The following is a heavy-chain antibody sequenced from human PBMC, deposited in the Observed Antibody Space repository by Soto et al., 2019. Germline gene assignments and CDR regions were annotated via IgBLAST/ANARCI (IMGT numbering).Heavy chain of an antibody. CDR2: IYYSGST. CDR3: ARHGLKEGASFDY. J-gene: IGHJ4*02. D-gene: IGHD1-26*01. V-gene: IGHV4-39*01. Sequence: SETLSLTCTVSGGSISSSSYYWGWIRQPPGKGLEWIGSIYYSGSTYYNPSLKSRVTISVDTSKNQFSLKLSSVTAADTAVYYCARHGLKEGASFDYWGQGTLVTVSS. CDR1: GGSISSSSYY.